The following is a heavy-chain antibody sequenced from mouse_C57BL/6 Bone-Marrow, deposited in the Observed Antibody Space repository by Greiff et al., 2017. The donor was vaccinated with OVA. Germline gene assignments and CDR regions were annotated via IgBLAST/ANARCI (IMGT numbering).Heavy chain of an antibody. V-gene: IGHV1-64*01. CDR2: IHPNSGST. J-gene: IGHJ3*01. CDR1: GYTFTSYR. CDR3: AMEVYGNSFAY. Sequence: QVQLQQSGAELVKPGASVKLSCKASGYTFTSYRMHWVKQRPGQGLEWIGMIHPNSGSTNYNEKFKGKATLTADKSSSTAYMELRSLTSEDSAVYFCAMEVYGNSFAYWGQGTLVTVSA. D-gene: IGHD2-1*01.